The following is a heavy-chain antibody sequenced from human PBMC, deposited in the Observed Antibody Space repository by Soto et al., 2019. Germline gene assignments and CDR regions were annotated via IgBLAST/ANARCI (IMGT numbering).Heavy chain of an antibody. CDR3: ARSMDDFWSGLDY. CDR1: GYTFTSYG. V-gene: IGHV1-8*01. J-gene: IGHJ4*02. Sequence: ASVKVSCKASGYTFTSYGINWVRQATGQGLEWMGWMNPNSGNTGYAQKFQGRVTMTRNTSISTAYMELSSLRSEDTAVYYCARSMDDFWSGLDYWGQGTLVTVSS. CDR2: MNPNSGNT. D-gene: IGHD3-3*01.